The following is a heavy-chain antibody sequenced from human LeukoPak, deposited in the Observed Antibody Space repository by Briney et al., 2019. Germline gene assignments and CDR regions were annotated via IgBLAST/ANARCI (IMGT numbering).Heavy chain of an antibody. Sequence: SETLSLTCAVYGGSFSGYYWSWIRQPPGKGLEWIGEINHSGSTNYNPSLKSRVTISVDTSKNQFSLKLSSVTAADTAVYYCARSGYDFEDAFDIWGQGTMVTVSS. CDR1: GGSFSGYY. D-gene: IGHD5-12*01. V-gene: IGHV4-34*01. J-gene: IGHJ3*02. CDR3: ARSGYDFEDAFDI. CDR2: INHSGST.